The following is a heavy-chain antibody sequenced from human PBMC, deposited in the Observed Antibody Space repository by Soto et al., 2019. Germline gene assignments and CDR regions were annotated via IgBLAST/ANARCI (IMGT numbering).Heavy chain of an antibody. D-gene: IGHD1-1*01. V-gene: IGHV3-33*01. CDR1: GFMFSNHG. CDR3: VRGDNWNDEASDY. J-gene: IGHJ4*02. Sequence: QVQLVESGGGVVQPGRSLRLSCAASGFMFSNHGMHWVRQAPGTGLEWVAVIWSDGNNRYYADSVKGRFTISRDNSKNTVDLQMNSLRAEDTAVYYCVRGDNWNDEASDYWGQGTLVTVSS. CDR2: IWSDGNNR.